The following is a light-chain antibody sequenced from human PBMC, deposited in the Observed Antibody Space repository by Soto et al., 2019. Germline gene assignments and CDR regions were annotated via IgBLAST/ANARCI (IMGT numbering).Light chain of an antibody. CDR3: ASWDDSLSGRVV. CDR2: RNE. Sequence: QSVLTQPPSASGAPGQRVTISCSGSSSDIGRNYVYWYQQFPGTAPKLLIYRNEQRPSGVPDRFSGSKSGTSAALAISGLRSEDEAHYYCASWDDSLSGRVVFGGGTKLTVL. V-gene: IGLV1-47*01. CDR1: SSDIGRNY. J-gene: IGLJ2*01.